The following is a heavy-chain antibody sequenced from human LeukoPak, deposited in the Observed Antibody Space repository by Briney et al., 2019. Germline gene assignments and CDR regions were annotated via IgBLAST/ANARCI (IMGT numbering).Heavy chain of an antibody. CDR3: ATGLTELLVAFDI. CDR2: INPSGGST. J-gene: IGHJ3*02. D-gene: IGHD1-26*01. V-gene: IGHV1-46*01. Sequence: GASVKVSCKASGYTFTSYYMHWVRQAPGQGLEWMGIINPSGGSTSYAQKFQGRVTMTRDMSTSTVYMELSSLRSDDTAVYYCATGLTELLVAFDIWGQGTMVTVS. CDR1: GYTFTSYY.